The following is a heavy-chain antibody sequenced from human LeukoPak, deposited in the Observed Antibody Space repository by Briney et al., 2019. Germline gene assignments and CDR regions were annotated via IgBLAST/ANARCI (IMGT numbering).Heavy chain of an antibody. V-gene: IGHV3-7*01. CDR3: ARDVVGSLDY. J-gene: IGHJ4*02. CDR1: GFTFSNYP. D-gene: IGHD1-26*01. CDR2: IKGDDSAR. Sequence: GGSLRLSCVGSGFTFSNYPMSWVRQAPGKGLEWVANIKGDDSARHQADSVKGRFTISRDNAQNSVYLQMSSLRGEDTAIYYCARDVVGSLDYWGQGTLVTVSS.